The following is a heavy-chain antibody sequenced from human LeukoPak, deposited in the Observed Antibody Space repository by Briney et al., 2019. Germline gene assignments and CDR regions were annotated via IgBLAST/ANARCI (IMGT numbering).Heavy chain of an antibody. CDR3: ARGLGIAAAGYFYYYMDV. J-gene: IGHJ6*03. V-gene: IGHV1-18*01. D-gene: IGHD6-13*01. CDR2: INTNSGNT. CDR1: AYPFYSYG. Sequence: ASVKVSCKASAYPFYSYGINWVRQAPGQGLEWMGWINTNSGNTNYAQKLQGRVTMTTDTSTSTAYMELRRLRSDDTAVYYCARGLGIAAAGYFYYYMDVWGKGTTVTVSS.